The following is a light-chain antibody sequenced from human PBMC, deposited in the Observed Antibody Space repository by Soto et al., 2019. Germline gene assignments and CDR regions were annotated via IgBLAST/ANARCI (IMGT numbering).Light chain of an antibody. CDR1: SSNIGNNF. CDR2: SNN. J-gene: IGLJ1*01. Sequence: QSALTQPSSASGSPGQRVTISCSGSSSNIGNNFVKWYQQFPGTAPKLLIYSNNQRPSGVPDRFSGSKSGTSASLAISGLQSEDEADYYCASWDDSLNGYVFGTGTKLTVL. CDR3: ASWDDSLNGYV. V-gene: IGLV1-44*01.